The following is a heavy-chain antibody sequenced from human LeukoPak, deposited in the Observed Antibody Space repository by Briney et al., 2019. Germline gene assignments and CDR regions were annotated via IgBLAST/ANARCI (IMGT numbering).Heavy chain of an antibody. CDR1: GGSVSSGTYY. CDR3: ARGRISAQFFGS. V-gene: IGHV4-61*01. Sequence: WETLSLTCSVSGGSVSSGTYYWTWIRQPPGKGREWIGYIYYSGSTNYNPSLRGRVTISVDTSNNQFSLKLSSVTAADTAVYYCARGRISAQFFGSWGQGTLVTVSS. CDR2: IYYSGST. D-gene: IGHD3-3*02. J-gene: IGHJ4*02.